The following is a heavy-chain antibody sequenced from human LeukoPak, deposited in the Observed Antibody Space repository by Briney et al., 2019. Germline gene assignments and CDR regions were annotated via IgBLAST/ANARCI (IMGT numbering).Heavy chain of an antibody. D-gene: IGHD1-14*01. CDR2: ISSSGSTI. J-gene: IGHJ6*03. CDR1: GFTFSDYY. Sequence: GGSLRLSCAASGFTFSDYYMSWIRQAPGKGLEWGSYISSSGSTIYYADSVKGGFTISRDNAKNSLYLQMNSLRAEDTAVYYCARVGNLYYYYYMDVWGKGTTVTVSS. V-gene: IGHV3-11*04. CDR3: ARVGNLYYYYYMDV.